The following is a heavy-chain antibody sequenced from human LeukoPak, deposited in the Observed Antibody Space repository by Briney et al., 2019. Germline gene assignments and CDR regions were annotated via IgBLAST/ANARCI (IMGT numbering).Heavy chain of an antibody. CDR3: ARDLPVAAADF. V-gene: IGHV3-48*01. CDR2: FSLRYNVI. CDR1: GFSLTNFD. J-gene: IGHJ4*02. Sequence: GGSLRLSCAASGFSLTNFDMNWIRQAPGKGLEWVSFFSLRYNVIYYADSVKGRFTVSRDEAKNSLYLQMNSLRAEDTGLYYCARDLPVAAADFWGQGTLVTVSS. D-gene: IGHD6-13*01.